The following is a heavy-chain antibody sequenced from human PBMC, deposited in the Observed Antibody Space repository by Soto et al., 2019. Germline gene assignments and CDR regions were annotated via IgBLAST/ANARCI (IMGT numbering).Heavy chain of an antibody. CDR1: GFTFSSYW. J-gene: IGHJ2*01. Sequence: GGSLRLSCAASGFTFSSYWLSWFRQVPGKGLEWVANIKQDGSEKYYVDSVKGRFTISRDNAKNSLYLQMNSLRAEDTAVYYCAREEGHYYCGGDCYPYWYFDLWGRGTLVTVSS. V-gene: IGHV3-7*01. CDR3: AREEGHYYCGGDCYPYWYFDL. CDR2: IKQDGSEK. D-gene: IGHD2-21*02.